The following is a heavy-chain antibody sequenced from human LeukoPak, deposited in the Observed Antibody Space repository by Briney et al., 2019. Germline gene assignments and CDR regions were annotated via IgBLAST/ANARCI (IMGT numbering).Heavy chain of an antibody. V-gene: IGHV1-18*01. CDR1: GYSFTNYG. CDR3: ARDLVAIVPEPGGFDY. D-gene: IGHD2/OR15-2a*01. CDR2: ISRHNGDT. Sequence: ASVKVSCKASGYSFTNYGISWVRQAPGQGLEWMGSISRHNGDTNYAQRFQGRVTMTTDTSTTTAYMELRSLRFDDTAVYYCARDLVAIVPEPGGFDYWGQGTLVTVSS. J-gene: IGHJ4*02.